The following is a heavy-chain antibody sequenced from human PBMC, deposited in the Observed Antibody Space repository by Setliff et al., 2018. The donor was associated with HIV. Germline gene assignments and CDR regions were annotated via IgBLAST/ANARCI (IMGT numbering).Heavy chain of an antibody. J-gene: IGHJ4*02. Sequence: PSETLSLTCAVSGFSISNGYYWGWIRQPPGKGLEWIGSIHHSGSTYYNPSLKSRITMSVDKSKNQFSLELSSVTAADTAVYYCARYQRLSYWGQGTLVTVSS. CDR1: GFSISNGYY. V-gene: IGHV4-38-2*01. CDR3: ARYQRLSY. CDR2: IHHSGST.